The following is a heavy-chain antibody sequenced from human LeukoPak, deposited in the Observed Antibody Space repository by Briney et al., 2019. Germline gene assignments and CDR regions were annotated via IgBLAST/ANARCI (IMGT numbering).Heavy chain of an antibody. CDR3: ARHSGLSTQPRFFADNSYYYMDV. V-gene: IGHV5-51*01. CDR2: IYPEDPDT. Sequence: GESLKISCTGSGYSFSRYYIGWVRQMPGKGLQWMGIIYPEDPDTRYSPSFQGRVTISADRSSNTAYLEVSSLKASDSAMYFCARHSGLSTQPRFFADNSYYYMDVWGKGTTVTVSS. CDR1: GYSFSRYY. J-gene: IGHJ6*03. D-gene: IGHD3-3*01.